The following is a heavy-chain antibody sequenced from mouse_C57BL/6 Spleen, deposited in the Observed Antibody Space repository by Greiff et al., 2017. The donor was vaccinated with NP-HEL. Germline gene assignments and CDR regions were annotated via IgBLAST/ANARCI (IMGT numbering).Heavy chain of an antibody. CDR3: TRGGLRSAWFAY. Sequence: EVKLVESGEGLVKPGGSLKLSCAASGFTFSSYAMSWVRQTPEKRLEWVAYISSGGDYIYYADTVQGRFTISRDHARNTLYLQMSSLKSEGTAIYFFTRGGLRSAWFAYWRQGTLVTVSA. V-gene: IGHV5-9-1*02. CDR2: ISSGGDYI. CDR1: GFTFSSYA. D-gene: IGHD3-2*02. J-gene: IGHJ3*01.